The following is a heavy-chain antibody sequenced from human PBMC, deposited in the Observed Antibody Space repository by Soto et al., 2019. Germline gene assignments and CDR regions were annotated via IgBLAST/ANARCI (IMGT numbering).Heavy chain of an antibody. J-gene: IGHJ4*02. Sequence: PSETLSLTCTVSNGSISGNYWSWIRQPPGKGLEWIGYIYYSGSTNYNPSLKSRVTISVDTSKNQFSLKLSSVTAADTAVYYCARLNSVVALNYFDYWGQGTLVTVSS. V-gene: IGHV4-59*01. CDR3: ARLNSVVALNYFDY. D-gene: IGHD2-15*01. CDR1: NGSISGNY. CDR2: IYYSGST.